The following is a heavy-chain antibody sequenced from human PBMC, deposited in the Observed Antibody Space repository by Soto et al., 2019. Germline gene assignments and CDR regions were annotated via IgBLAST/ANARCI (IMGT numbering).Heavy chain of an antibody. Sequence: SVKVSCKTSGYPFNTYGINWVRQAPGQGLELMGWISAYDGKTTYAEKFQGRVTLTTDTSTSTAYMELRSLRSDDTAIYYCARDPHEFWTSYWFDPWGQGNPVTVSS. D-gene: IGHD3-3*01. CDR3: ARDPHEFWTSYWFDP. J-gene: IGHJ5*02. CDR1: GYPFNTYG. V-gene: IGHV1-18*01. CDR2: ISAYDGKT.